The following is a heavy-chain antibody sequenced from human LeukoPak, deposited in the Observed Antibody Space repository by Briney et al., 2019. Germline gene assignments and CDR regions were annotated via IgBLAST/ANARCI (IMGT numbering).Heavy chain of an antibody. CDR3: ARLLAVSATALHFDN. CDR2: IYPGDSDT. CDR1: GYSFTSYW. V-gene: IGHV5-51*01. Sequence: GESLKISCKGSGYSFTSYWIGWVRQLPGKGLEWMGIIYPGDSDTTYSPSFQGQVTISADKSISTAYLQWRSLKASDTAMYYCARLLAVSATALHFDNWGQGTLVTVSS. D-gene: IGHD6-19*01. J-gene: IGHJ4*02.